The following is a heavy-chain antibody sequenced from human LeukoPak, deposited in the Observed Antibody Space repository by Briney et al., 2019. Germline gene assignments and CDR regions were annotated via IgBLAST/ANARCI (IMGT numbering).Heavy chain of an antibody. CDR1: GGAFSSYA. V-gene: IGHV1-69*04. Sequence: ASVKVSCKASGGAFSSYAISWVRQAPGQGLEWMGRIIPIFGIANYAQKFQGRVTITADKSTSTAYMELSSLRSEDTAVYYCAREVVTTNRNWFDPWGQGPLVTVSS. D-gene: IGHD4-11*01. CDR2: IIPIFGIA. CDR3: AREVVTTNRNWFDP. J-gene: IGHJ5*02.